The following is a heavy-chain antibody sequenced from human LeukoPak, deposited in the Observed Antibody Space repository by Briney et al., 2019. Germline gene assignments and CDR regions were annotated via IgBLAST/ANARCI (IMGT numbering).Heavy chain of an antibody. D-gene: IGHD3-22*01. J-gene: IGHJ4*02. CDR2: IDSDGSSR. Sequence: PGGSLRLSCAASGVTFSYYWMHWVRQAPGKGLVWVSRIDSDGSSRSYAGSVKGRFTISRDNAKNTLYLQMNSLRAEDTAVYYCARGVNSGYYYYFDYWGQGTLVTVSS. V-gene: IGHV3-74*01. CDR3: ARGVNSGYYYYFDY. CDR1: GVTFSYYW.